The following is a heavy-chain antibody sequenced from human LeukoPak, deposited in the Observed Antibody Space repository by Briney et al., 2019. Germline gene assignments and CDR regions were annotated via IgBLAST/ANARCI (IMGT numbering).Heavy chain of an antibody. CDR1: GGSISSYY. CDR2: IYYSGST. Sequence: PSETLSLTCTVSGGSISSYYWSWIRQPPGKGLEWIGYIYYSGSTNYNPSLKSRVTISVDTSKTQFSLKLSSVTAADTAVYFCARQGYYYYGMDDWGQGTTVTVSS. V-gene: IGHV4-59*08. J-gene: IGHJ6*02. CDR3: ARQGYYYYGMDD.